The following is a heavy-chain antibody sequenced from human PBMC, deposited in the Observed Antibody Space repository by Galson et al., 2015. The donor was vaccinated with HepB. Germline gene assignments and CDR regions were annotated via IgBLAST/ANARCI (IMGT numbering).Heavy chain of an antibody. CDR2: MNPNSGNT. CDR3: AIIVGATILYY. D-gene: IGHD1-26*01. CDR1: GYTFTSYD. Sequence: SVKVSCKASGYTFTSYDINWVRQATGQGLEWMGWMNPNSGNTGYAQKFQGRVTMTRNTSINTGYLELSSLRSEDTAVYYCAIIVGATILYYWGQGTLVTVSS. V-gene: IGHV1-8*01. J-gene: IGHJ4*02.